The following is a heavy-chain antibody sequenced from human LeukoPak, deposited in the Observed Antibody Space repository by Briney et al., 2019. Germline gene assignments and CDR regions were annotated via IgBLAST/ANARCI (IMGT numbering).Heavy chain of an antibody. CDR2: ISYEGSNK. V-gene: IGHV3-30-3*01. Sequence: GKSLRLSCAASGFTFSSYAMHWVRQAPGKGLEWVAVISYEGSNKYYADSVKGRFTISRDNSKNTLYLQMNSLRAEDTAVYYCARESHLVVGATLLFDYWGQGTLVTVSS. CDR3: ARESHLVVGATLLFDY. CDR1: GFTFSSYA. D-gene: IGHD1-26*01. J-gene: IGHJ4*02.